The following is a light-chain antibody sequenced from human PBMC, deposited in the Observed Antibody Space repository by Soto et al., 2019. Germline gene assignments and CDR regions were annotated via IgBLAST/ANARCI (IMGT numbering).Light chain of an antibody. J-gene: IGKJ1*01. CDR3: QQYYRTAQT. Sequence: DIVMTQSPDSLAVSLGEMATINCESSQSVFSSANSKNYLAWYQQKPGQPPKLLIYWASTRESGVPDRFSGRGSGTDFTLTISSLQAEDVAGYYCQQYYRTAQTFGQVTKVEIK. CDR1: QSVFSSANSKNY. CDR2: WAS. V-gene: IGKV4-1*01.